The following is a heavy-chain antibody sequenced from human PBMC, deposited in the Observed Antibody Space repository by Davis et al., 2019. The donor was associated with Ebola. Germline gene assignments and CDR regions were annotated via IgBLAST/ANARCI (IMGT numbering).Heavy chain of an antibody. J-gene: IGHJ6*02. CDR2: ISSSSSYT. CDR3: AREGWNTAMVTSYYYGMDV. CDR1: GFTFSAYY. V-gene: IGHV3-11*06. Sequence: GGSLRLSCAASGFTFSAYYMSWIRQAPGKGLEWVSYISSSSSYTNYADSVKGRFTISRDNAKNSLYLQMNSLRAEDTAVYYCAREGWNTAMVTSYYYGMDVWGQGTTVTVSS. D-gene: IGHD5-18*01.